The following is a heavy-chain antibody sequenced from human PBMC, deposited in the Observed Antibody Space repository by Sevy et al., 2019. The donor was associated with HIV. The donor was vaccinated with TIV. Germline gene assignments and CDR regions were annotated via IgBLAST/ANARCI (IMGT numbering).Heavy chain of an antibody. V-gene: IGHV3-23*01. CDR2: ISGSGGST. CDR3: ARRPDLGVVILTGVLDV. Sequence: GGSLRLSCAASGFSFSSYAMSWVRQTPGKGLQWVSVISGSGGSTYYADSVKGRFTIFRDNSRNTVYLQMNSLRAEGTAVYYCARRPDLGVVILTGVLDVWGQGTTVTVSS. CDR1: GFSFSSYA. J-gene: IGHJ6*02. D-gene: IGHD3-3*01.